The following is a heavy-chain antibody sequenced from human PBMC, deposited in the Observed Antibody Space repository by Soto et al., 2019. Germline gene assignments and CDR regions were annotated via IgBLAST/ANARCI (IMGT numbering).Heavy chain of an antibody. CDR2: INSDGSST. J-gene: IGHJ5*02. CDR3: ARAYSGGNINWFDP. D-gene: IGHD2-15*01. Sequence: GGSLRLSCAASGFPLRCHRMEWGRPGPGKGLVWVSRINSDGSSTSYADSVKGRFTISRDNAKNTLYLQMNSLRAEDTAVYYCARAYSGGNINWFDPWGQGTLVTVSS. CDR1: GFPLRCHR. V-gene: IGHV3-74*01.